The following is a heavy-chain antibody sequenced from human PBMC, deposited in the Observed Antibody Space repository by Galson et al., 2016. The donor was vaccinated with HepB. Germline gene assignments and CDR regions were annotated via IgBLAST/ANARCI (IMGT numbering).Heavy chain of an antibody. D-gene: IGHD2-2*01. V-gene: IGHV3-74*01. J-gene: IGHJ3*02. Sequence: SLRLSCAASGFTFSSYWMHWVRQAPGKGLVWVSRINSDESSRSYADFVKGRFTISRDNARNTLYLQMNSLRAEDTAVYYCTRGYAVPAAYDAFDIWGQGTMVTVSS. CDR2: INSDESSR. CDR3: TRGYAVPAAYDAFDI. CDR1: GFTFSSYW.